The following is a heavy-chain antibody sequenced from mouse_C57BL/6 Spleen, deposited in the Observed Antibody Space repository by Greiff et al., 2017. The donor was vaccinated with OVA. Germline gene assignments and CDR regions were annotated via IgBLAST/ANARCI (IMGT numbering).Heavy chain of an antibody. CDR1: GFNIKDDY. V-gene: IGHV14-4*01. Sequence: EVQLQQSGAELVRPGASVKLSCTASGFNIKDDYMHWVKQRPEQGLEWIGWIDPETGDTEYASKFQGKATITADTSSNTAYLQLSSLTSEDTAVYYCTRITTVGGYWGQGTTLTVSS. J-gene: IGHJ2*01. CDR2: IDPETGDT. CDR3: TRITTVGGY. D-gene: IGHD1-1*01.